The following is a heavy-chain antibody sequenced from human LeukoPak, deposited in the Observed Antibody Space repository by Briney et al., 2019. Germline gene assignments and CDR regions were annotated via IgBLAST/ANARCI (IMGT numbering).Heavy chain of an antibody. CDR2: INHSGSA. CDR3: ARRSSGTRSFAY. J-gene: IGHJ4*02. D-gene: IGHD3-22*01. V-gene: IGHV4-34*01. Sequence: SETLSLTCAVYGGSFSGYYWSWLRQPPGKGLEWMGEINHSGSANYNPSLTSRGTISVDTSKNQFSLKLSSLPAADTAVYYCARRSSGTRSFAYWGQGTLVTVSS. CDR1: GGSFSGYY.